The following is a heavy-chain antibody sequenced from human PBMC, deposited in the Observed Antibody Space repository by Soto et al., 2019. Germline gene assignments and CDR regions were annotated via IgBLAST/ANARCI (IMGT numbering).Heavy chain of an antibody. CDR3: TKDVGDDEYGVDDAFDI. CDR1: GFIFGDYA. Sequence: EVLLLQSGGGLVQPGGSLRLSCAASGFIFGDYAMIWVRQAPGQGLEWVSTIGGTGTNVYYADSVKGRFSISRDNSNDIVYLQMDSLRAADTATYYCTKDVGDDEYGVDDAFDIWGQGTLISVSS. V-gene: IGHV3-23*01. J-gene: IGHJ3*02. D-gene: IGHD4-17*01. CDR2: IGGTGTNV.